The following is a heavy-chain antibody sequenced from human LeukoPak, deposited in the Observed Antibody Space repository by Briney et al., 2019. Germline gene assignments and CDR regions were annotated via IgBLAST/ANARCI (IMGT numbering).Heavy chain of an antibody. CDR2: INSDGSNS. CDR3: AELGITMIGGV. J-gene: IGHJ6*04. CDR1: GFTFSSYW. D-gene: IGHD3-10*02. Sequence: GGSLRLSCAASGFTFSSYWMHWVRQAPGKGLVWISRINSDGSNSAYADSVKGRFTTSRDDAKNSLYLQMNSLRAEDTAVYYCAELGITMIGGVWGKGTTVTISS. V-gene: IGHV3-74*01.